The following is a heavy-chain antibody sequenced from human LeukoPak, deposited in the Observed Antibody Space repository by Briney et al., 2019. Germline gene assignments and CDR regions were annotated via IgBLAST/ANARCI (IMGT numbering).Heavy chain of an antibody. V-gene: IGHV3-21*01. Sequence: PGGSLRLSCAASGFTFSSYSMNWVRQAPGKGLEWVSSISSSSSYIYYADSVKGRFHISRDNAKNSLYLQMNSLRAEDTAVYYCANNYYDFWSGYCAYWGQGTLVTVSS. D-gene: IGHD3-3*01. J-gene: IGHJ4*02. CDR1: GFTFSSYS. CDR3: ANNYYDFWSGYCAY. CDR2: ISSSSSYI.